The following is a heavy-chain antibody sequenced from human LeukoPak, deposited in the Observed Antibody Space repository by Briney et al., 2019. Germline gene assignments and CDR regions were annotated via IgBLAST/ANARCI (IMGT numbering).Heavy chain of an antibody. CDR3: ARNLVAGGGYYYGMDV. CDR2: IYPGDSDT. V-gene: IGHV5-51*01. CDR1: GYSFTSYW. Sequence: GESLKISCKGSGYSFTSYWIGWVRQMPGKGLEWMGIIYPGDSDTRYSPSFQGQVTISADKSISTAYLQWSSLKASDTAMHYCARNLVAGGGYYYGMDVWGQGTTVTVSS. J-gene: IGHJ6*02. D-gene: IGHD6-6*01.